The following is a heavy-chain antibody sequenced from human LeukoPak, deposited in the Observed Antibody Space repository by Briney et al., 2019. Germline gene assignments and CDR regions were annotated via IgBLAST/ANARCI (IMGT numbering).Heavy chain of an antibody. Sequence: SETLSLTCTVSGTSMSSHYWSWIRQPPGKGLEWIAYISDIGSINYNPSLKSRVTISLDTSKNQFSLKLSSVTAADTAVYYCAGHHPRNTVDFWGQGTLVTVSS. CDR3: AGHHPRNTVDF. V-gene: IGHV4-59*08. J-gene: IGHJ4*02. D-gene: IGHD2/OR15-2a*01. CDR1: GTSMSSHY. CDR2: ISDIGSI.